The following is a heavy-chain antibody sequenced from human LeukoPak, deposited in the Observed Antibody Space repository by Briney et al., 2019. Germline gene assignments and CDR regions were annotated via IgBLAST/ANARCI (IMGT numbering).Heavy chain of an antibody. CDR3: AGGSTVTAFDP. V-gene: IGHV4-39*01. J-gene: IGHJ5*02. D-gene: IGHD4-17*01. Sequence: KPSETLSLTCTVSGGSISSSSYYWGWIRQPPGKGLEWIGSIYYSGSTYYNPSLKSRVTISVDTSKNQFSLKLSSVTAADTAVYYCAGGSTVTAFDPWGQGTLVTVSS. CDR2: IYYSGST. CDR1: GGSISSSSYY.